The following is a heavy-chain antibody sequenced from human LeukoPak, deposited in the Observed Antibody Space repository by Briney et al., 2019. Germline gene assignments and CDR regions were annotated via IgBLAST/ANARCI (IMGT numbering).Heavy chain of an antibody. Sequence: PSETLSLTCTVSGGSISSSSYYWGWIRQPPGKGLEWIGSIYYSGSTYYNPSLKSRVTISVDTSKNQFSLKLSSVTAADTAVYYCARQKGSGWYLGRWFDPWAREPWSPSPQ. CDR1: GGSISSSSYY. CDR2: IYYSGST. V-gene: IGHV4-39*01. CDR3: ARQKGSGWYLGRWFDP. J-gene: IGHJ5*02. D-gene: IGHD6-19*01.